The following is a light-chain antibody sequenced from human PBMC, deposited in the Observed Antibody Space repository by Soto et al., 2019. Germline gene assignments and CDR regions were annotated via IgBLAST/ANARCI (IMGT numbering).Light chain of an antibody. CDR2: GAS. CDR1: QSVSSN. V-gene: IGKV3-15*01. Sequence: EIVMTQPPATLSVSPGERATLSCGASQSVSSNLAWYQQKPGQAPRLLIYGASTRATGIPARFSGSGSGTEFTLTISSLQSEDFAVYYCQQYNDWPRTFGQGTKVEIK. CDR3: QQYNDWPRT. J-gene: IGKJ1*01.